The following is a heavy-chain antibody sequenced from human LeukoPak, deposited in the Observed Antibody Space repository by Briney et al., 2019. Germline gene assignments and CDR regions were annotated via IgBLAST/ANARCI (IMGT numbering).Heavy chain of an antibody. D-gene: IGHD6-13*01. Sequence: PSETLSLTCTVSGGSISSGGYYWSWIRQPPGKGLEWIGYIYHSGSTYYNPSLKSRVTISVDRSKNQFSLKLSSVTAADTAVYYCASARWKIAAAGFDYWGQGTLVTVSS. CDR3: ASARWKIAAAGFDY. J-gene: IGHJ4*02. CDR2: IYHSGST. V-gene: IGHV4-30-2*01. CDR1: GGSISSGGYY.